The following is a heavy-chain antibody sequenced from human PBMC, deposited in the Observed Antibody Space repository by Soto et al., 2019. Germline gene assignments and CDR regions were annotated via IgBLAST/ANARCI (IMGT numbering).Heavy chain of an antibody. J-gene: IGHJ4*02. D-gene: IGHD2-2*01. V-gene: IGHV3-48*01. CDR2: ISSSSSTI. Sequence: EVQLVEFGGGSAQPGGALRLSCAASGFTFNTYTMNWVRQAPGKGLEWGSYISSSSSTIYYADSVKGRFTISRDNAKTSLYLQMNSLRAEDTAVYYCAKDREYQPLPDYWGQGTLVTVSS. CDR3: AKDREYQPLPDY. CDR1: GFTFNTYT.